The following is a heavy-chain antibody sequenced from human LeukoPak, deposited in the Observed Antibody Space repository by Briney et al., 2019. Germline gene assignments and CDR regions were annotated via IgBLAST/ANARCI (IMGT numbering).Heavy chain of an antibody. Sequence: PGGSLRLSCAASGFSFSSYYMDWVRQAPGKGLEWVSAISGSGGSTYYADSVKGRFTISRDNSKNTLYLQMNSLRAEDTAVYYCTTDSMTTVTTSQFFDYWGQGTLVTASS. D-gene: IGHD4-17*01. CDR3: TTDSMTTVTTSQFFDY. J-gene: IGHJ4*02. V-gene: IGHV3-23*01. CDR2: ISGSGGST. CDR1: GFSFSSYY.